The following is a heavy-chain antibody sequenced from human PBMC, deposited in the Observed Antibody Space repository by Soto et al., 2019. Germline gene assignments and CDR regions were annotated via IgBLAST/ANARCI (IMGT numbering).Heavy chain of an antibody. Sequence: QVQLVESGGGVVQPGMSLSLSCAASGFTFSNYGMHWVRQAPGKGLEWVTLISNDGSNKFYADSAKGRFTISRDNSKNTLYLQMTSLKTEDTAVYYCAKDGADTGTYNFDYWGQGTLVTVSS. D-gene: IGHD1-26*01. V-gene: IGHV3-30*18. CDR3: AKDGADTGTYNFDY. CDR2: ISNDGSNK. CDR1: GFTFSNYG. J-gene: IGHJ4*02.